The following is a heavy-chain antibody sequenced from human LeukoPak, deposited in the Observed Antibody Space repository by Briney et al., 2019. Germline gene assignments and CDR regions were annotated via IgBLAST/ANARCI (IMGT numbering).Heavy chain of an antibody. D-gene: IGHD3-3*01. Sequence: GASVKVSCKASVYTFTSYGISWVRQAPGQGLEWMGWISAYNGNTNYAQKLQGRVTMTTDTSTSTAYMELRSLRSDDTAVYYCARDSFGIFGVVTYYYYGMDVWGQGTTVTVSS. CDR3: ARDSFGIFGVVTYYYYGMDV. V-gene: IGHV1-18*01. CDR2: ISAYNGNT. J-gene: IGHJ6*02. CDR1: VYTFTSYG.